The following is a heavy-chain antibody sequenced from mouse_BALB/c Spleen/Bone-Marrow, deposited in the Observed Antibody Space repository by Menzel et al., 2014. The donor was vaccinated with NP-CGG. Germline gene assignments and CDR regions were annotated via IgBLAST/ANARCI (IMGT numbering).Heavy chain of an antibody. CDR3: AMWLRRDYYAMDY. V-gene: IGHV1S56*01. J-gene: IGHJ4*01. CDR2: IYPGNVNT. Sequence: QVQLQQSGPELVKPGASVRISCKASGYTFTRYYIQWMKQRPGQGLEWIVWIYPGNVNTKYNEKFKGKATLTADKSSSTAYMQLSSLTSEDSAVYFCAMWLRRDYYAMDYWGQGTSVTVSS. D-gene: IGHD2-2*01. CDR1: GYTFTRYY.